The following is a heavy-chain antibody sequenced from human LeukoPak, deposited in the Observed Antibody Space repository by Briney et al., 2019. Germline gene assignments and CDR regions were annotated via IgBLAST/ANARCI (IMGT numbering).Heavy chain of an antibody. CDR1: GFTFSVYT. Sequence: GGSLRLSCAASGFTFSVYTIHWVRQAPGKGLEWVAVMSSDGSNKYYADSVKGRFTISRDNSEDTLYLQMNSLRAEDTAVYYCVRDPSGSGFAFDSWGQGALVTVSS. D-gene: IGHD1-1*01. CDR2: MSSDGSNK. V-gene: IGHV3-30-3*01. CDR3: VRDPSGSGFAFDS. J-gene: IGHJ4*02.